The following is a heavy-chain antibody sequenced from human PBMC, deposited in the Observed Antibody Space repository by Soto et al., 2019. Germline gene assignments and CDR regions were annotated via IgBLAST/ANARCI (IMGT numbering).Heavy chain of an antibody. CDR3: ARDPSAGYCSGANCYFDY. Sequence: GGSLRLSCAPSGFSFSSYGMHWVRQAPGKGLEWVAVIWYDGSNKYYADSVKGRFTISRDNFKNTLYLQMNSLRAADTAVYYCARDPSAGYCSGANCYFDYWGQGTLVTVSS. V-gene: IGHV3-33*01. J-gene: IGHJ4*02. CDR2: IWYDGSNK. D-gene: IGHD2-15*01. CDR1: GFSFSSYG.